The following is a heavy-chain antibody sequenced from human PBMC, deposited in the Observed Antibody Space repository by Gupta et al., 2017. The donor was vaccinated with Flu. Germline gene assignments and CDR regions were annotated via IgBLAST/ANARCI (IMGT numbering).Heavy chain of an antibody. J-gene: IGHJ3*02. V-gene: IGHV4-39*01. Sequence: QLQLQESGPGMVKPSETLSLTCTVSGGSISSSSYYWGWIRQLPGKGLEWIGSIYYSGSTYYNLSLKSRVTISVDTSKNQFSLKLSSVTAADTAVYYCAGAVGYCSGGSCYSRDAFDIWGQGTMVTVSS. CDR2: IYYSGST. D-gene: IGHD2-15*01. CDR1: GGSISSSSYY. CDR3: AGAVGYCSGGSCYSRDAFDI.